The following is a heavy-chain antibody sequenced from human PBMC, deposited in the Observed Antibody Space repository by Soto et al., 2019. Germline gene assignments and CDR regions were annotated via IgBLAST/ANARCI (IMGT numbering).Heavy chain of an antibody. J-gene: IGHJ6*02. D-gene: IGHD6-13*01. Sequence: QVQLQESGPGLVKPSQTLSLTCTVSGGSIRSGGYYWSWIRQHPGKGLEWIGYIYYSGSTYYIPSHKSRVTLSGDTSKNHFSLKRSSVTAADTAVYYCAREMALSIASAGHYGMDVWGQGTTVTVSS. CDR2: IYYSGST. CDR1: GGSIRSGGYY. V-gene: IGHV4-31*03. CDR3: AREMALSIASAGHYGMDV.